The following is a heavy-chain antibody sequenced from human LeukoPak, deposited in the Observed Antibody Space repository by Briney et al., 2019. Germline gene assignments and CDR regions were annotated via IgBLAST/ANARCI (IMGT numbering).Heavy chain of an antibody. CDR1: GYTPTELS. CDR3: ATDISPNPASLHFDD. J-gene: IGHJ4*02. CDR2: FDPEDGET. Sequence: ASVKVSCKLSGYTPTELSMHWVRQAPGKGLEWMGGFDPEDGETIYAQKFQGRVTMTEDTSTDTAYMKLRSLRSEDTAVYYCATDISPNPASLHFDDWGQGTLVTDSS. V-gene: IGHV1-24*01. D-gene: IGHD1-14*01.